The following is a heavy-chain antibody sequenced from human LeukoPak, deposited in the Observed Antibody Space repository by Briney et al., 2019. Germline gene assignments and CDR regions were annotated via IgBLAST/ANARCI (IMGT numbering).Heavy chain of an antibody. CDR3: AKDRRAAAVRGVAFDI. CDR1: GFTFSSYA. J-gene: IGHJ3*02. CDR2: ISGSGGNT. V-gene: IGHV3-23*01. D-gene: IGHD6-13*01. Sequence: GGSLRLSCAASGFTFSSYAMSWVRQAPGKGLEWVSAISGSGGNTYYADSVKGRFTISRDNSKNTLYLQMNSLRAEDTAVYYCAKDRRAAAVRGVAFDIWGQGTMVTVSS.